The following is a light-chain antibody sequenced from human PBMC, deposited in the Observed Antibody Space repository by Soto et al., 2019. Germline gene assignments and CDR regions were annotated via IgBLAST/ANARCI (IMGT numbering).Light chain of an antibody. CDR2: GAS. CDR3: XXYGSSPT. Sequence: EIVLTQSPGTLSLSPGERATLSCRASQSVSSSYLAWYQQKPGQAPRLLISGASRRAPGIPDRFSGSGSGTDFPPTIRRLEPEDFEXXXXXXYGSSPTFGQGTKVDIK. V-gene: IGKV3-20*01. J-gene: IGKJ1*01. CDR1: QSVSSSY.